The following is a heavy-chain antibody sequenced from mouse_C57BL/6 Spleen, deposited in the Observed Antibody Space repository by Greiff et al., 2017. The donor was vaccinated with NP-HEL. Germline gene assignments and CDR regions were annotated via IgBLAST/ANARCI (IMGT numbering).Heavy chain of an antibody. Sequence: VQLQQSGAELAKPGASVKLSCKASGYTFTSYWMHWVKQRPGQGLEWIGYINPSSGYTKYNQKFKDKATLTADKSSSTAYMQLSSLAYEDSAVYYCARSAYYSNYDFDYWGQGTTLTVSS. CDR1: GYTFTSYW. CDR2: INPSSGYT. J-gene: IGHJ2*01. CDR3: ARSAYYSNYDFDY. V-gene: IGHV1-7*01. D-gene: IGHD2-5*01.